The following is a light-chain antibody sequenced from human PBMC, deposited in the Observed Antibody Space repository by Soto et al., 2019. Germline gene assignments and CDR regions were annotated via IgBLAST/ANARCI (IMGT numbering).Light chain of an antibody. V-gene: IGLV2-8*01. CDR2: EVS. CDR3: SSYAASNNYV. Sequence: QSVLTQPPSASGSPGQSVTISCTGTSSDVGGYNYVSWYQQHPGKAPKLMIYEVSKRPSGVPDRFSGSKSGNTASLTVSGLQAEDEADYSCSSYAASNNYVFGTGTKVTVL. CDR1: SSDVGGYNY. J-gene: IGLJ1*01.